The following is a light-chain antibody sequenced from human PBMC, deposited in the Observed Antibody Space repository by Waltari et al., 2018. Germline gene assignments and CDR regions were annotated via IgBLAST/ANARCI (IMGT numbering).Light chain of an antibody. V-gene: IGLV2-11*01. Sequence: QSALTQPRSVSGSPGQSVTISCTGTSCDVGGYDLVSWYHQHPGKAPNLIIYDVNKRPSGVPDRFSGSKSGNTASLTIAGLQAEDETDYYCCSYAGTYTFVLFGGGTRLTVL. CDR1: SCDVGGYDL. CDR2: DVN. CDR3: CSYAGTYTFVL. J-gene: IGLJ2*01.